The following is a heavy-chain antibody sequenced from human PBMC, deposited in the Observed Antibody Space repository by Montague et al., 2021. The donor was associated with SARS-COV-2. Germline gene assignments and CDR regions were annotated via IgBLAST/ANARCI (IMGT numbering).Heavy chain of an antibody. CDR2: IYWNDDK. V-gene: IGHV2-5*01. CDR3: AHKISGWPIEFAI. D-gene: IGHD6-19*01. J-gene: IGHJ1*01. Sequence: PALVKPTQTLTLTCTFSGFSLDSRGVGVGWIRQPPGKALECLALIYWNDDKRYSPSLKTRLTVTKDTSKNQVVLTMTNMDPVATATYFCAHKISGWPIEFAIWGQGALVTVSS. CDR1: GFSLDSRGVG.